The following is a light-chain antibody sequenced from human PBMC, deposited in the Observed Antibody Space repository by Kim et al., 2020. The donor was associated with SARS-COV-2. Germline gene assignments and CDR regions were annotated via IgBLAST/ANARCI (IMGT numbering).Light chain of an antibody. V-gene: IGLV1-36*01. CDR2: YDD. J-gene: IGLJ3*02. CDR3: AGWDDSLNGWV. Sequence: QSVLTQPPSVSEAPRQRVTISCSGSTSNIGHNAVNWYQQLPGKAPKLLIYYDDLLPAGVSDRFSGSKSGTSASLAISGLQSEDEADYYCAGWDDSLNGWVFGGGNQLAV. CDR1: TSNIGHNA.